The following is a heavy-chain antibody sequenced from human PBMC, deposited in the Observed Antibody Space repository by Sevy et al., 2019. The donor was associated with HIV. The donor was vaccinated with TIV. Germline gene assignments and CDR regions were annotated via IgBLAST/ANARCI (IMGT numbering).Heavy chain of an antibody. D-gene: IGHD5-12*01. J-gene: IGHJ4*02. CDR3: AREDGYSGYDSLDY. V-gene: IGHV1-2*02. CDR2: INPNSGGT. Sequence: ASVKVSCKASGYTSTGYYMHWVRLAPGQGLEWMGWINPNSGGTNYAQMFQGRVTMTRDTSISTAYMELSRLRSDDTAVYYCAREDGYSGYDSLDYWGQRTLVTVSS. CDR1: GYTSTGYY.